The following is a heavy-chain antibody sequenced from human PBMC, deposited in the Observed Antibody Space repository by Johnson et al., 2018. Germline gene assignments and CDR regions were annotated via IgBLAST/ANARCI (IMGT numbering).Heavy chain of an antibody. CDR2: IWFDGRNK. CDR3: ARDGDGSGTYYFDY. CDR1: GFRFNDYV. J-gene: IGHJ4*02. V-gene: IGHV3-33*01. D-gene: IGHD3-10*01. Sequence: VQLLESGGGVVQPGRSLRLSCAASGFRFNDYVIHWVRQAPGKGLEWVAVIWFDGRNKYYADSVKGRFTISRDNSKNTLYLQMNSLRAEDTAVYYCARDGDGSGTYYFDYWGQGTLVTVSS.